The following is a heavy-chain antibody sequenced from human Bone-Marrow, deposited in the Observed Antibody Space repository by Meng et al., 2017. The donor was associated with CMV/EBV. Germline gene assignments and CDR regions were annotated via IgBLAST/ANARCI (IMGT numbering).Heavy chain of an antibody. CDR1: GGSISSGDYY. Sequence: SETLSLTCTVSGGSISSGDYYWGWIRQPPGKGLEWIGSIYYSGSTYYNPSLKSRVTISVDTSKNQFSLKLSSVTAADTAVYYCARMSEEFLEGREYWYFDLWGRGTLVTVSS. V-gene: IGHV4-39*01. D-gene: IGHD5-24*01. J-gene: IGHJ2*01. CDR3: ARMSEEFLEGREYWYFDL. CDR2: IYYSGST.